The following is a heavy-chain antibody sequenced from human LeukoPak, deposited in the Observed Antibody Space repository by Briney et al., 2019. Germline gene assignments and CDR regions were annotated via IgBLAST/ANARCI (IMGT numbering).Heavy chain of an antibody. CDR3: ARDRDGYNGGAFDI. J-gene: IGHJ3*02. CDR1: GGSISNYY. Sequence: SETLSLTCTVSGGSISNYYWSWIRQPPGKRLEWIGYIYYSGHTNYNPSLKSRVTISVDTSKNQFSLQLISVTAADTAVYYCARDRDGYNGGAFDIWGQGTKVTVSP. CDR2: IYYSGHT. V-gene: IGHV4-59*01. D-gene: IGHD5-24*01.